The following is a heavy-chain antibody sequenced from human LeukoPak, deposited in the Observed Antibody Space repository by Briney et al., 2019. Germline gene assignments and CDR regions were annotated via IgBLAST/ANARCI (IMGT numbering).Heavy chain of an antibody. Sequence: GGSLRLSCAASGFTFGSYSMNWVRQAPGKGLEWVSSISSSSSYIYYADSVKGRFTISRDNAKNSLYLQMNSVRAEDTAVYYCARPCLYSGIAYAFDIWGQGTMVTV. J-gene: IGHJ3*02. CDR3: ARPCLYSGIAYAFDI. V-gene: IGHV3-21*01. D-gene: IGHD1-26*01. CDR1: GFTFGSYS. CDR2: ISSSSSYI.